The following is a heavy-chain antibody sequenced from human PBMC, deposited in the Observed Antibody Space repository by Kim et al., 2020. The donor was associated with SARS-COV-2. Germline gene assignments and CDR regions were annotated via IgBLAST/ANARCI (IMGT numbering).Heavy chain of an antibody. Sequence: GGSLRLSCAASGFVFSTFGINWVRQAPGKGLEWVSLISGNSKTTSYADSVKGRFTISRDNSKNTLYLQMNGLKVEDTAVYYCAKFREVGIHDFDHWGQGALVTVSS. CDR1: GFVFSTFG. CDR3: AKFREVGIHDFDH. J-gene: IGHJ4*02. V-gene: IGHV3-23*01. CDR2: ISGNSKTT.